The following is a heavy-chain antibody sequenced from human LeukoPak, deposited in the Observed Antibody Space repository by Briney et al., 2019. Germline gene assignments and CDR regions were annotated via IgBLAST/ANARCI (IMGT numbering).Heavy chain of an antibody. D-gene: IGHD2-15*01. CDR1: VGSISSSSYY. Sequence: SETLSLTCTVPVGSISSSSYYWAWIRQPPGKGLEWIGSIHYSGGPYYNPSRQSRVPISIDTSRNRCFLKLRVVTARARAVYYCARVRCSGGSCPYYYYYYYMDVWGKGTTVTVSS. CDR2: IHYSGGP. V-gene: IGHV4-39*07. CDR3: ARVRCSGGSCPYYYYYYYMDV. J-gene: IGHJ6*03.